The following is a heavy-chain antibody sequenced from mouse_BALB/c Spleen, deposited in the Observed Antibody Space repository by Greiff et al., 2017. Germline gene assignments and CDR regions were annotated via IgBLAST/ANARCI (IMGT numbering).Heavy chain of an antibody. CDR3: ARGNYYAMDY. D-gene: IGHD2-1*01. V-gene: IGHV5-12-1*01. Sequence: EVQRVESGGGLVKPGGSLKLSCAASGFAFSSYDMSWVRQTPEKRLEWVAYISSGGGSTYYPDTVKGRFTISRDNAKNTLYLQMSSLKSEDTAMYYCARGNYYAMDYWGKGTSVTVSS. CDR1: GFAFSSYD. CDR2: ISSGGGST. J-gene: IGHJ4*01.